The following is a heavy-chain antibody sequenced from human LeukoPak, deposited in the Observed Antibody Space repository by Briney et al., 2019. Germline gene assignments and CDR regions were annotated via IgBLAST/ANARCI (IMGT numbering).Heavy chain of an antibody. CDR3: VRDYRACFDY. J-gene: IGHJ4*02. V-gene: IGHV3-11*01. D-gene: IGHD3-16*02. Sequence: GGSLRLSCAASGFTFSDYWMGWVRQAPGKGLEWVSYISSSGSTIYYADSVKGRFTISRHNAKNSLYLQMNSLRAEDTAVYYCVRDYRACFDYWGQGTLVTVSS. CDR2: ISSSGSTI. CDR1: GFTFSDYW.